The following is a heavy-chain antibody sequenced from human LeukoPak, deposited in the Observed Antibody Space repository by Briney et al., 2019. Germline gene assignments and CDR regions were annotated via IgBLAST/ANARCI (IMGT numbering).Heavy chain of an antibody. CDR2: ISRSGGST. D-gene: IGHD6-13*01. Sequence: GGSLRLSCAASGFTFSSYAMSWVRQAPGKGLEWVSAISRSGGSTYYADSVKGRFTISRDNSKNTPYLQMNSLRAEDTAVYYCAKGSIAAAGTRNWFDPWGQGTLVTVSS. V-gene: IGHV3-23*01. CDR1: GFTFSSYA. J-gene: IGHJ5*02. CDR3: AKGSIAAAGTRNWFDP.